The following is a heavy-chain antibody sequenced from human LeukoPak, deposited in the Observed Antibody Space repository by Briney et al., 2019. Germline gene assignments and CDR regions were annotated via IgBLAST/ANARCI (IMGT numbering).Heavy chain of an antibody. D-gene: IGHD6-13*01. V-gene: IGHV3-23*01. CDR1: GFTFSSYA. Sequence: GGSLTLSCAASGFTFSSYAMSWVRQAPGKALEGVSGISANGDTTKYADSVKGRFTISRDNSKNTVFLQMNSLRADDTAVYYCAKEGRIAAGTGDYFDYWGQGTLVTVSS. CDR3: AKEGRIAAGTGDYFDY. CDR2: ISANGDTT. J-gene: IGHJ4*02.